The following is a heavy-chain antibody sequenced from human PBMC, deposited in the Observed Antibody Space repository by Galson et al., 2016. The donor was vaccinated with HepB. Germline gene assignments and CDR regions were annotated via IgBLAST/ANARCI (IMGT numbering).Heavy chain of an antibody. D-gene: IGHD3-10*01. CDR2: ISSDGSTP. CDR3: VKDWGFYSGSGSYSYHLDS. Sequence: SLRLSCAASGFTFSTYGMHWVRQGPGKGLEWVAMISSDGSTPYYGDSVKGRFTISRDNSEDTLYLLMNSLRTEDTAVYFCVKDWGFYSGSGSYSYHLDSWGQGTLVTVSS. CDR1: GFTFSTYG. V-gene: IGHV3-30*18. J-gene: IGHJ4*02.